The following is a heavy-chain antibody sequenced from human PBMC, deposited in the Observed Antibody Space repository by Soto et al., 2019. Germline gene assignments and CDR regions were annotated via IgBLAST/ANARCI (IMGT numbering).Heavy chain of an antibody. CDR2: INAGNGNT. CDR3: EHLTEAGYFDY. CDR1: GYTFTSYA. J-gene: IGHJ4*02. V-gene: IGHV1-3*01. Sequence: QVQLVQSGAEVKKPGASVKVSCKASGYTFTSYAMHWVRQAPGQRLEWMGWINAGNGNTKYSQKFQGRVTITRDTSASTAYMELSSLRSEDTAVYYCEHLTEAGYFDYWGQGTLVTVSS. D-gene: IGHD6-13*01.